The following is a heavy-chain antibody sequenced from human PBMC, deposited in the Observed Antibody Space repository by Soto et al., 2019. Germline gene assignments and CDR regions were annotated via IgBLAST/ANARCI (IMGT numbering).Heavy chain of an antibody. V-gene: IGHV3-21*01. CDR1: GFTFSSYG. CDR2: ISSSSSYI. D-gene: IGHD3-22*01. CDR3: ATTLYYYDTSGYR. Sequence: GGSLRLSCAASGFTFSSYGMNWVRQAPGKGLEWVSSISSSSSYIYYADSVKGRFTISRDNAKNSLYLQMNSLRAEDTAVYYCATTLYYYDTSGYRWGQGTLVTVSS. J-gene: IGHJ4*02.